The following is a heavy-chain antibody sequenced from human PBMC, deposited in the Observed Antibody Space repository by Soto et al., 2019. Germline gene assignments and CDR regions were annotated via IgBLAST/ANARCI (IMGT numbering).Heavy chain of an antibody. CDR3: ARHVYCSSTSCNYYYYYYMDV. J-gene: IGHJ6*03. CDR1: CGSIRSSSYY. CDR2: IYYSGST. Sequence: SQTLSLPCTVSCGSIRSSSYYWGWIRQPPGQGLEWIGSIYYSGSTYYNPSLKSRVTISVDTSKNQFSLKLSSVTAADTAVYYCARHVYCSSTSCNYYYYYYMDVWGKGTTVTVSS. D-gene: IGHD2-2*01. V-gene: IGHV4-39*01.